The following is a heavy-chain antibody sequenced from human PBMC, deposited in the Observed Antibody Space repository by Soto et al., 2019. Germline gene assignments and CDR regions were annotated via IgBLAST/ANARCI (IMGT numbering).Heavy chain of an antibody. CDR3: ARANIAVAGVLDV. D-gene: IGHD6-13*01. CDR2: IHYSGST. Sequence: SETLSLTCTVSGGSISSYYWSWIRQPPGKGLEWIGYIHYSGSTKYNPSLQSRVTISIDTSKNQFSLKLSSVTAADTAVYYCARANIAVAGVLDVWGQGTTVTVS. CDR1: GGSISSYY. J-gene: IGHJ6*02. V-gene: IGHV4-59*01.